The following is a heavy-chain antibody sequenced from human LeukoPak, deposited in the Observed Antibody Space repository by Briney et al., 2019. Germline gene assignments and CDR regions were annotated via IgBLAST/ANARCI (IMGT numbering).Heavy chain of an antibody. CDR1: GYTFTSYG. Sequence: GASVKVSCKASGYTFTSYGISWGRHAPGQGLEWMGWISAYNGKTNYSQKLKGRVTMTTDTSTSTAYMELRSLRSDDPAVYYCARVGGVGWELPPFDYWGQGTLVTVSS. CDR2: ISAYNGKT. V-gene: IGHV1-18*01. CDR3: ARVGGVGWELPPFDY. J-gene: IGHJ4*02. D-gene: IGHD1-26*01.